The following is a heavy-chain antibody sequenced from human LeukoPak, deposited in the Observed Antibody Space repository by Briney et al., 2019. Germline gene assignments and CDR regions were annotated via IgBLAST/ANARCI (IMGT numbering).Heavy chain of an antibody. CDR2: ICYTGIT. CDR3: ATFYSGSYSPAFDI. V-gene: IGHV4-59*02. J-gene: IGHJ3*02. D-gene: IGHD1-26*01. Sequence: SETLSLTCTVSGGSVAYYYGNWIRQTPGKGLEWIGYICYTGITNYNPSLKSRVTVSVDTSKNQFSLKLSSVTAADTAIYYCATFYSGSYSPAFDIWGQGTTVTVSS. CDR1: GGSVAYYY.